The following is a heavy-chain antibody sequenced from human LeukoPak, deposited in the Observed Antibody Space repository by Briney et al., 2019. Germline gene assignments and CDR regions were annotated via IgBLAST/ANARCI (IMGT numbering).Heavy chain of an antibody. D-gene: IGHD2-2*01. CDR3: ARVPDTAADY. CDR1: GYTFTSYG. V-gene: IGHV1-2*02. J-gene: IGHJ4*02. CDR2: INPNSGGT. Sequence: GASVKVSCKASGYTFTSYGISWVRQAPGQGLEWMGWINPNSGGTNYAQKFQGRVTMTRDTSISTAYMELSRLRSDDTAVYYCARVPDTAADYWGQGTLVTVSS.